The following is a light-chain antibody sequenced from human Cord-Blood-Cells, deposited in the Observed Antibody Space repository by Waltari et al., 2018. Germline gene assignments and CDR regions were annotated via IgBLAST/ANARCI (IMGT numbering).Light chain of an antibody. J-gene: IGKJ4*01. Sequence: AIRITQSPSSLSASTGDRVTITCRASQGISSYLAWYHQKPGKAPKLLIYAASTLQSGVPSRFSGSGSGTDFTLTISCLQSEDFATYYCQQYYSYPPLTFGGGTKVEIK. CDR2: AAS. CDR1: QGISSY. V-gene: IGKV1-8*01. CDR3: QQYYSYPPLT.